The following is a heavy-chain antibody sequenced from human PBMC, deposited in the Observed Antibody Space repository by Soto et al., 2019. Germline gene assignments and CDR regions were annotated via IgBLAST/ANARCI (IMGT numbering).Heavy chain of an antibody. V-gene: IGHV3-30*03. CDR2: VSHDGRNT. J-gene: IGHJ5*02. CDR3: ARESRFWGWLSLNWFDP. CDR1: GFTFSDYA. D-gene: IGHD3-3*01. Sequence: GGSLRLSCAASGFTFSDYAMHWVRQAPGKGLEWVAVVSHDGRNTHYADSVKGRFTISRDSSKNTVSLQMNSLRDEDTAVYYCARESRFWGWLSLNWFDPWGQGTLVTVSS.